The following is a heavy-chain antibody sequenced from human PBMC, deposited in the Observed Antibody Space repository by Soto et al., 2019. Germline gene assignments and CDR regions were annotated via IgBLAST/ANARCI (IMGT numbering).Heavy chain of an antibody. CDR1: GYSFTGYY. V-gene: IGHV1-2*04. CDR3: ARDRRGTRYYNWFDP. CDR2: INPDSGGP. Sequence: QVQLVQSGAEVKKPGASVKVSCTSSGYSFTGYYMHWVRQAPGQGLEWMGWINPDSGGPNYAQKFQGWVTMTMDTSISTAYMELSRLRSDDTAVYYCARDRRGTRYYNWFDPWGQGTLVTVSS. J-gene: IGHJ5*02. D-gene: IGHD3-10*01.